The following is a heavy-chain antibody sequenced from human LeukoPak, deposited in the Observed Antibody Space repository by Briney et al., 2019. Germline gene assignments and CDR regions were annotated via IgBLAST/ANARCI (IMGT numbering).Heavy chain of an antibody. J-gene: IGHJ4*02. CDR2: ISSSGSPI. CDR3: ARDREYSLPSDY. Sequence: GGSLRLSCAASGFMFSTYSMNWVRQAPGKGLEWVSYISSSGSPIYYADSVKGRFSVSRDNAKNSLYLQMSSLRAEDTAVYYYARDREYSLPSDYWGQGALVTVSS. D-gene: IGHD2/OR15-2a*01. V-gene: IGHV3-48*04. CDR1: GFMFSTYS.